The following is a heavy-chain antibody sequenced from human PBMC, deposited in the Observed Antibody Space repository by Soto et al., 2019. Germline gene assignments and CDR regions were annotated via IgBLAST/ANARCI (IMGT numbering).Heavy chain of an antibody. Sequence: QVQLVQSGAEVKKPGASVKVSCKASGYTFTSYGISWARQAPGQGLEWVGWISANNGNAHYARKLQGRVTLTTDTSTTTAYMELRSLRSDDTATHYCARKPMGAPVDDWGQGTLVTVSS. V-gene: IGHV1-18*01. CDR3: ARKPMGAPVDD. CDR2: ISANNGNA. J-gene: IGHJ4*02. D-gene: IGHD3-10*01. CDR1: GYTFTSYG.